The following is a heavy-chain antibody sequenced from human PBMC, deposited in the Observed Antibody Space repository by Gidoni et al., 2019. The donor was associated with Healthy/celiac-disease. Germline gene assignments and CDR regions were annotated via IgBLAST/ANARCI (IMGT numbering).Heavy chain of an antibody. D-gene: IGHD2-21*02. Sequence: QLQLQESGPGLVKPSETLSLTCTVSGGSISSSSSYWGWIRQPPGKGLEWIGSIYYSGSTYYNPSLKSRVTISVDTSKNQFSLKLSSVTAADTAVYYCARMVTGWFDPWGQGTLVTVSS. CDR2: IYYSGST. CDR1: GGSISSSSSY. V-gene: IGHV4-39*01. CDR3: ARMVTGWFDP. J-gene: IGHJ5*02.